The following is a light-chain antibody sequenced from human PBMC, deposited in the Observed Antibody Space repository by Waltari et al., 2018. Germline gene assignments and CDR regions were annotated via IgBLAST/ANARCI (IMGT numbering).Light chain of an antibody. CDR1: QSGDKS. V-gene: IGLV3-1*01. J-gene: IGLJ2*01. CDR3: QTWDSNTVV. Sequence: SYELTQPPSVSVSPGQTASITSPGDQSGDKSVSWYQQKPGQSPVLVIYQDTKRPSLIPERFSASNSGNTATLTVSETQAVDEASYYCQTWDSNTVVFGGGTTLTVL. CDR2: QDT.